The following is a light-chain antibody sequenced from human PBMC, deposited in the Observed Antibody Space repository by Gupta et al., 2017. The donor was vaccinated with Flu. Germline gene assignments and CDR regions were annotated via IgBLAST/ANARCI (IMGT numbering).Light chain of an antibody. CDR3: LAWDSNTAV. J-gene: IGLJ3*02. V-gene: IGLV3-1*01. CDR1: KVENRY. CDR2: QDT. Sequence: CSGDKVENRYVCWYQQKPGQSPVVVMYQDTKRPSGVPERFSGSNSGNTATLTISGTQTMDEADYYCLAWDSNTAVVGGGTKLTVL.